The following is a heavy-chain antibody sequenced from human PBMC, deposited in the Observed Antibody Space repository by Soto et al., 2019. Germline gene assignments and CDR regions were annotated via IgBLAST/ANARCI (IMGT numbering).Heavy chain of an antibody. D-gene: IGHD5-12*01. CDR1: GFSLSSPRVG. J-gene: IGHJ6*02. Sequence: QVTLKESGPVLVKPTETLTLTCTVSGFSLSSPRVGVSWIRQAPGKALEWLAYVFSNDEKSYSTSLKSRLTTSKETSKSQVVLTMTNMDPVDTATDYCARLYSGYEYYYGMDVWGQGTTVTVSS. CDR2: VFSNDEK. V-gene: IGHV2-26*01. CDR3: ARLYSGYEYYYGMDV.